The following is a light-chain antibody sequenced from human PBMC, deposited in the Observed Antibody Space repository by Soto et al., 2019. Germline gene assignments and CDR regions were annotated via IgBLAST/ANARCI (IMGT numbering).Light chain of an antibody. CDR2: VAS. J-gene: IGKJ1*01. CDR1: QNVATN. Sequence: IVMTQSPVTLSMSPGDRATLSCRASQNVATNVAWYQQKPGQAPRLLIYVASIRATGVPASFSGSWSGPEFTLTIDSLQSEDFAVFYCHQATSGLRTFGRGTRVEV. CDR3: HQATSGLRT. V-gene: IGKV3-15*01.